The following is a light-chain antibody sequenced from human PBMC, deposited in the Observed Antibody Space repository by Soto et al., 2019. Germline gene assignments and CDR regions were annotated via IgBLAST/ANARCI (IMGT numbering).Light chain of an antibody. CDR1: SSDVGAYSY. V-gene: IGLV2-14*01. CDR3: SSFERSGTRV. CDR2: EVS. Sequence: QSALTQPASVSGSPGQSITISCTGTSSDVGAYSYVSWYQQHPGKAPKLIIYEVSSRPSGVSSRFSSSKSGNTASLTISGLQAEDEADYYCSSFERSGTRVIGGGTQLTVL. J-gene: IGLJ2*01.